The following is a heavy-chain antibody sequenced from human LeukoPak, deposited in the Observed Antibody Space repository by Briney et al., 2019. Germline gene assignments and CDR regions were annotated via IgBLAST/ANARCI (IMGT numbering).Heavy chain of an antibody. J-gene: IGHJ4*02. D-gene: IGHD3-10*01. CDR2: ISAYNGNT. CDR3: AREAAILWFGEFPFDY. CDR1: GYTFTTYT. Sequence: ASVKVSCKASGYTFTTYTMHWVRQAPGQGLEWMGWISAYNGNTNYAQKLQGRVTMTTDTSTSTAYMELRSLRSDDTAVYYCAREAAILWFGEFPFDYWGQGTLVTVSS. V-gene: IGHV1-18*01.